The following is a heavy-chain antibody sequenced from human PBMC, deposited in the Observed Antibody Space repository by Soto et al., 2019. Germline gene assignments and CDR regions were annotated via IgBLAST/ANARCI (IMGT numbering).Heavy chain of an antibody. CDR2: IYYSGST. CDR3: ASWQGNY. V-gene: IGHV4-59*01. Sequence: QVQLQESGPGLVKPSETLSLTCTVSGGSISGYYWSWIRQPPGKGLEWIGYIYYSGSTNYNPSLKSRVTISVDTSKNQFSLKLSSVTAADTAVYYCASWQGNYWGQGTLVTVSS. CDR1: GGSISGYY. J-gene: IGHJ4*02.